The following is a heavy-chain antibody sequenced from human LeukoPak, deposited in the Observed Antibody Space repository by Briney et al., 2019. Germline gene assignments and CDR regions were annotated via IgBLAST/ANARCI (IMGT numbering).Heavy chain of an antibody. CDR1: GGSFSGYY. Sequence: PSETLSLTCAVYGGSFSGYYWSWIRQPPGKGLEWIGEINHSGSTNYNPSLKSRVTISVDTSKNQFSLKLSSVTAADTAVYYCARGGPSPSARYGGNPGPRDYWGQGTLVTVSS. V-gene: IGHV4-34*01. D-gene: IGHD4-23*01. J-gene: IGHJ4*02. CDR3: ARGGPSPSARYGGNPGPRDY. CDR2: INHSGST.